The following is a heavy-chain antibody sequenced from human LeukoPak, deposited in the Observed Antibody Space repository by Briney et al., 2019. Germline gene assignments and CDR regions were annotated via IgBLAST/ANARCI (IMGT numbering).Heavy chain of an antibody. Sequence: ASVKVSCKASGGTFSSYVISWVRQAPGQGLEWMGGIIPIFGTANYAQKFQGRVTITADESTSTAYMELSSLRSEDTAVYYCARVPSYYSGSYWGAGYYYYYMDVWGKGTTVTISS. D-gene: IGHD1-26*01. CDR2: IIPIFGTA. J-gene: IGHJ6*03. CDR1: GGTFSSYV. V-gene: IGHV1-69*13. CDR3: ARVPSYYSGSYWGAGYYYYYMDV.